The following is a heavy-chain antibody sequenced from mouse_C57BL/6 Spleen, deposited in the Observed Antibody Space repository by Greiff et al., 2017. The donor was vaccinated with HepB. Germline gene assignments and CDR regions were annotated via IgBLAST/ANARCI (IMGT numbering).Heavy chain of an antibody. D-gene: IGHD4-1*01. CDR2: IYPRSGNT. CDR1: GYTFTSYG. V-gene: IGHV1-81*01. Sequence: QVQLQQSGAELARPGASVKLSCKASGYTFTSYGISWVKQRTGQGLEWIGEIYPRSGNTYYNEKFKGKATLTADKSSSTAYMGLRSLTSEDSAVYFCAREETGGEGDDMDYWGQGTTLTVSS. CDR3: AREETGGEGDDMDY. J-gene: IGHJ2*01.